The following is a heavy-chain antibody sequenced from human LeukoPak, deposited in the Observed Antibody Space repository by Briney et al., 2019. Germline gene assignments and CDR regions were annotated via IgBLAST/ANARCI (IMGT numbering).Heavy chain of an antibody. D-gene: IGHD3-3*01. Sequence: PSQTLSLTCTVSGGSISSGDYYWSWIRQPPGKGLEWIGYIYYSGSTYYNPSLKSRVTISVDTSKNQFSLKLSFVTAADTAVYYCGGFGVVIGSNWFDPWGQGTLVTVSS. J-gene: IGHJ5*02. CDR1: GGSISSGDYY. V-gene: IGHV4-30-4*01. CDR3: GGFGVVIGSNWFDP. CDR2: IYYSGST.